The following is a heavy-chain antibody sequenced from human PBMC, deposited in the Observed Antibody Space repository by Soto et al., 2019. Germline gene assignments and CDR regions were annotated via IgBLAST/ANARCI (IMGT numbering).Heavy chain of an antibody. CDR2: ISYDGSNK. J-gene: IGHJ4*02. CDR3: ARDKRDLRFLEWSYYFDY. Sequence: GWSLRPSCATTGFTFSSFAMHWGRQAPCKGLEWVALISYDGSNKYYADSVKGRFTISRDNSKNTLYLQMNSLRAEDTAVYYCARDKRDLRFLEWSYYFDYWGQGT. V-gene: IGHV3-30-3*01. D-gene: IGHD3-3*01. CDR1: GFTFSSFA.